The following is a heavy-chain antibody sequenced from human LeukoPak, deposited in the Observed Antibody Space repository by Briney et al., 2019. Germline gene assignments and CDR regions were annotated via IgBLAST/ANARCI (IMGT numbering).Heavy chain of an antibody. CDR3: ARPAWFDP. Sequence: PSETLSLTCAVYGGSFSDYYWSWIRQPPGQGLEWIGEINRSGSTNYNPSLRGRVTISVDTSKNQFSLKLSSMTAADTAVYYCARPAWFDPWGQGTLVTVSS. J-gene: IGHJ5*02. V-gene: IGHV4-34*01. D-gene: IGHD2-2*01. CDR2: INRSGST. CDR1: GGSFSDYY.